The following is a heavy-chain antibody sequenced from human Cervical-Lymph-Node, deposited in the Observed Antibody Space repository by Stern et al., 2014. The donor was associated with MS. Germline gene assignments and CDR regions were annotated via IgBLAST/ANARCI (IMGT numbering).Heavy chain of an antibody. Sequence: MQLEESGGGVVQPGKSLRLSCAASGFSISSLAMHWVRLAQGKGLEWGAVISFVGSNKKYGDAVKVRFSISSDNSNNTMYLQMNSLRPEDTAVYYCMGVGDAMDVWGQGTTVIVS. CDR1: GFSISSLA. V-gene: IGHV3-30*03. CDR3: MGVGDAMDV. J-gene: IGHJ6*02. CDR2: ISFVGSNK.